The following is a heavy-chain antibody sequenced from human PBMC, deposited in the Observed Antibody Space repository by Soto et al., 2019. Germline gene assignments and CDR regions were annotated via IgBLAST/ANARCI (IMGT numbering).Heavy chain of an antibody. V-gene: IGHV1-18*01. Sequence: QVQLVQSGAEVKKPGASVKVSCKASGYTFTSYGISWVRQAPGQGLEWMGWISGYNGNKKYAQKLQGRVTMTTDTSTSTAYMALTSLTSADTALYSSATDPDIFDSWGQGTLVTVSS. J-gene: IGHJ4*02. CDR1: GYTFTSYG. CDR2: ISGYNGNK. CDR3: ATDPDIFDS.